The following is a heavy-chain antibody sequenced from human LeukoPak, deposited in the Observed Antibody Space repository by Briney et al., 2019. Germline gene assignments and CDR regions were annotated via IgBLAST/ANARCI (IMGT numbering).Heavy chain of an antibody. Sequence: PSETLSLTCTVSGGSISSYYWSWIRQPPGKGLEWIGYIYYSGSTNYNPSLKSRVTISVDTSKNQFSLKLSSVTAADTAVYYCARERTIRRPGHSDYWGQGTLVTVSS. V-gene: IGHV4-59*01. CDR1: GGSISSYY. CDR2: IYYSGST. D-gene: IGHD1-14*01. CDR3: ARERTIRRPGHSDY. J-gene: IGHJ4*02.